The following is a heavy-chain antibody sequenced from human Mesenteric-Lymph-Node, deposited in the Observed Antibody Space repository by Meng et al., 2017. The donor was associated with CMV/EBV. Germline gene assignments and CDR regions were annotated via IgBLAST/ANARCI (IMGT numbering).Heavy chain of an antibody. D-gene: IGHD3-22*01. V-gene: IGHV1-69*05. J-gene: IGHJ6*02. Sequence: SVKVSCKASGGTFSSYAISWVRQAPGQGLEWLGGIIPIFGTANYAQKFQGRVTITTDESTSTAYMELSSLRSEDTAVYYCARGHYDSRDGLDSYYYYSMDVWGQGTTVTVSS. CDR1: GGTFSSYA. CDR2: IIPIFGTA. CDR3: ARGHYDSRDGLDSYYYYSMDV.